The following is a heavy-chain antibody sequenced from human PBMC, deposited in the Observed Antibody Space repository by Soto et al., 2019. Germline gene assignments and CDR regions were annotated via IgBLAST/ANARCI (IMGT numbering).Heavy chain of an antibody. Sequence: EVQLVESGGVVVQPGGSLRLSCAASGFTFDDYTMHWVRQAPGKGLEWVSLISWDGGSTYYADSVKGRFTISRDNSKNSLDLQMNSLRTEDTALYYCAKGIYDSSGYYYGPYYYYGMDVWGQGTTVTVSS. CDR1: GFTFDDYT. V-gene: IGHV3-43*01. CDR3: AKGIYDSSGYYYGPYYYYGMDV. CDR2: ISWDGGST. J-gene: IGHJ6*02. D-gene: IGHD3-22*01.